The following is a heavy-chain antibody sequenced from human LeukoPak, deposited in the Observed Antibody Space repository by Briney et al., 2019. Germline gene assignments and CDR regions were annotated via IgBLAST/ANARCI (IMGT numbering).Heavy chain of an antibody. CDR2: IKQDGSEK. CDR3: ARAAWLYAPGAFDI. CDR1: EFTFSSYD. J-gene: IGHJ3*02. Sequence: PGGSLRLSCAASEFTFSSYDIIWVRQAPGKGLEWVANIKQDGSEKYYVDSVKGRFTISRDNAKNSLYLQMNSLRAEDTAVYYCARAAWLYAPGAFDIWGQGTMVTVSS. D-gene: IGHD2-2*02. V-gene: IGHV3-7*01.